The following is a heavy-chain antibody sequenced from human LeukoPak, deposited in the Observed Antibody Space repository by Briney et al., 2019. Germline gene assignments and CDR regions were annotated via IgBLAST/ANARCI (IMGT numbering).Heavy chain of an antibody. V-gene: IGHV4-34*01. CDR3: ARGALGPSFDP. Sequence: PSETLSLTCAVYGVSFSGYYWIWLRHPPEKGRVWCVDIYHSGSNNYNPPHERGTTITEKSPNKHFTLKLSSVTAADTAVYYCARGALGPSFDPWGQGTLVTVSS. CDR1: GVSFSGYY. CDR2: IYHSGSN. J-gene: IGHJ5*02.